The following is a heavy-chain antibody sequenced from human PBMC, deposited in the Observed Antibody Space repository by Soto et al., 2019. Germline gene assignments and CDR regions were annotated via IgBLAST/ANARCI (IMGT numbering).Heavy chain of an antibody. CDR3: AKDNPARAVTHVRAYL. D-gene: IGHD4-17*01. V-gene: IGHV3-23*01. CDR2: ISGSGGST. CDR1: GFTFSSYA. Sequence: EVQLLESGGGLVQPGGSLRLSCAASGFTFSSYAMSWVRQAPGKGLEWVSAISGSGGSTYYADSVKGRFTISRDNSKNTLYLQLNSLRAEDTAVYYCAKDNPARAVTHVRAYLWGRGTLVTVSS. J-gene: IGHJ2*01.